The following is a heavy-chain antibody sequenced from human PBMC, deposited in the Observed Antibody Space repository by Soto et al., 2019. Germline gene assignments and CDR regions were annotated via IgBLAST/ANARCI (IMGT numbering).Heavy chain of an antibody. V-gene: IGHV3-64*01. Sequence: GGSLRLSCAASGFTFSSYAMHWVRQAPGKGLEYVSAISSNGGSTYYANSVKGRFTISRDNSKNTLYLQMGSLRAEDMAVYYCARDGAGYSYGFDYWGQGTLVTVSS. CDR2: ISSNGGST. J-gene: IGHJ4*02. D-gene: IGHD5-18*01. CDR1: GFTFSSYA. CDR3: ARDGAGYSYGFDY.